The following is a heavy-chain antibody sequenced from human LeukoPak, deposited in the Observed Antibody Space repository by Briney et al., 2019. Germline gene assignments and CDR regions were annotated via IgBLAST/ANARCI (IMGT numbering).Heavy chain of an antibody. CDR3: ARGDGSYYFQH. CDR2: MNPNSGNT. J-gene: IGHJ1*01. D-gene: IGHD1-26*01. CDR1: GYTFTRYY. Sequence: ASVKVSCKASGYTFTRYYMHWVRQATGQGLEWMGWMNPNSGNTGYAQKFQGRVNITRNTSISTAYMELSSLRSEDTAVYYCARGDGSYYFQHWGQGTLVTVSS. V-gene: IGHV1-8*03.